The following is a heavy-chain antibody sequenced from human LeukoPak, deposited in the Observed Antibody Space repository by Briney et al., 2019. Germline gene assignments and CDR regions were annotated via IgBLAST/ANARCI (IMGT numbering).Heavy chain of an antibody. D-gene: IGHD5-18*01. Sequence: SETLSLTRTVSGGSVSSGSYYWSWIRQPPGKGLEWVGYIYYSGSTNYNPSLKSRVTISVDTSKNQFSLKLSSVTAADTAVYYCASATSFRGYSYGFADYWGQGTLVTVSS. CDR3: ASATSFRGYSYGFADY. CDR1: GGSVSSGSYY. V-gene: IGHV4-61*01. CDR2: IYYSGST. J-gene: IGHJ4*02.